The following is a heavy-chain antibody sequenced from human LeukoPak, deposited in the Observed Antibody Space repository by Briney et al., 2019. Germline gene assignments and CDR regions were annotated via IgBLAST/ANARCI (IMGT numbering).Heavy chain of an antibody. Sequence: GESLKIPCGGSGYNFPSDWIGWVRQMPGRGLEWMGIIYPGDSDTRYSPSFQGQVNISADKSINTAYLQWSSLKASDTAMYYCARGRYCSGGICYFDYWGQGTLVTVSS. D-gene: IGHD2-15*01. CDR3: ARGRYCSGGICYFDY. V-gene: IGHV5-51*01. CDR2: IYPGDSDT. J-gene: IGHJ4*02. CDR1: GYNFPSDW.